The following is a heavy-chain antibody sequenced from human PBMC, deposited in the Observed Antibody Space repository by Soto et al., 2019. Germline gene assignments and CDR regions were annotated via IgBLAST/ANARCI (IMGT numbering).Heavy chain of an antibody. CDR2: IYYSGST. CDR3: ASANYFESSGPFDY. Sequence: QVQLQESGPGLVKPSQTLSLTCTVSGGSLSSGAYYWSWIRQHPGKGLEWIGYIYYSGSTYYNPSLESRVTLSVDTSRKQFSLKVSSVTAADTAMYYCASANYFESSGPFDYWGPGTLVTVSS. D-gene: IGHD3-22*01. V-gene: IGHV4-31*03. CDR1: GGSLSSGAYY. J-gene: IGHJ4*02.